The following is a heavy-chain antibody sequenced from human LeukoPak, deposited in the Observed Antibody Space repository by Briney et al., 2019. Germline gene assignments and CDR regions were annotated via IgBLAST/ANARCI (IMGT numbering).Heavy chain of an antibody. CDR1: GGSFSGYY. J-gene: IGHJ4*02. D-gene: IGHD6-19*01. CDR3: ARVIAVAGFDY. V-gene: IGHV4-34*01. CDR2: INHSGST. Sequence: PSETLSLTCAVYGGSFSGYYWSWIRQPPGKGLEWIGEINHSGSTNYNPSLKSRVTISVDTSKNQLPLKLSSVTAADTAVYYCARVIAVAGFDYWGQGTLVTVSS.